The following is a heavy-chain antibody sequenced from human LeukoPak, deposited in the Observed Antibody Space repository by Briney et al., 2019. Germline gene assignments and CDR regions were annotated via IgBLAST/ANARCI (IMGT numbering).Heavy chain of an antibody. V-gene: IGHV4-59*01. J-gene: IGHJ4*02. Sequence: SETLSLTCAVSGGSISSYYWSWIRQPPGKGLEWIGYIYYSGSTNYNPSLKSRVTISVDTSKNQFSLKLSSVTAADTAVYYCARGAALGYCSSTSCTNFDYWGQGTLVTVSS. CDR3: ARGAALGYCSSTSCTNFDY. D-gene: IGHD2-2*01. CDR1: GGSISSYY. CDR2: IYYSGST.